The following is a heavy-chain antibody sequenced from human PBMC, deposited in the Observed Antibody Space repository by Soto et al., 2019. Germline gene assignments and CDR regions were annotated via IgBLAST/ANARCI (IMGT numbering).Heavy chain of an antibody. CDR3: ARGGVYCSGGSCYPHGWFDP. CDR2: INWNGGST. J-gene: IGHJ5*02. CDR1: GFTFDDYG. V-gene: IGHV3-20*04. Sequence: GGSLRLSCAASGFTFDDYGMSWVRQAPGKGLEWVSGINWNGGSTGYADSVKGRFTISRDNARNSLYLQMNSLRAEDTALYYCARGGVYCSGGSCYPHGWFDPWGQGTLVTVPQ. D-gene: IGHD2-15*01.